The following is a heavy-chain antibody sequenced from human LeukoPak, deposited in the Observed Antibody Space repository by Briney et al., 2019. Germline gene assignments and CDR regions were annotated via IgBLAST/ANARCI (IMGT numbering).Heavy chain of an antibody. V-gene: IGHV3-23*01. D-gene: IGHD7-27*01. CDR1: GFTFYSYG. J-gene: IGHJ5*02. Sequence: GGSLRLSCVASGFTFYSYGMSWVRQAPGKGLEWVSGISGSGGNTNYADSVKGRFTISRDNSKNTLYLQMNSLRAEDTAVYYWAKRPTGEAKNWFDPWGQGTLVTVSS. CDR3: AKRPTGEAKNWFDP. CDR2: ISGSGGNT.